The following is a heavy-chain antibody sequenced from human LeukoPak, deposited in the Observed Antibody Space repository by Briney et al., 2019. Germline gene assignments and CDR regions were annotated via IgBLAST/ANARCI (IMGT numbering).Heavy chain of an antibody. CDR2: ISGSGGST. CDR3: AKDLYPYSGYGIDWFDP. V-gene: IGHV3-23*01. Sequence: AISGSGGSTYYADSVKGRFTISRDNSNNTLYLQMNSLKAEDTAVYYCAKDLYPYSGYGIDWFDPWGQGTLVTVSS. J-gene: IGHJ5*02. D-gene: IGHD5-12*01.